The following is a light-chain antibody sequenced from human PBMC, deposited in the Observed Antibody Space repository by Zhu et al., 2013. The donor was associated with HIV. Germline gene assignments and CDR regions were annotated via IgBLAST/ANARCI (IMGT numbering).Light chain of an antibody. CDR2: DAS. J-gene: IGKJ4*01. CDR3: QQYDSFPLT. Sequence: DIQMTQSPFSLSASVGDRVTITCQASQDIRNYLNWYQLQPGKPPKLLIYDASSLEPGVPSRFSGSGSGTDFSFTINSLQPGDIATYYCQQYDSFPLTFGGGTKVEL. CDR1: QDIRNY. V-gene: IGKV1-33*01.